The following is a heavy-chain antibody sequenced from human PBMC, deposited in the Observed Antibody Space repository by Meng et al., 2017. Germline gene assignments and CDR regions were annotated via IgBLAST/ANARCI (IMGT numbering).Heavy chain of an antibody. V-gene: IGHV1-69*02. CDR2: IIPILGIA. CDR3: ARGYYGSGLFDP. D-gene: IGHD3-10*01. Sequence: QVQLVQSGAEVKKPGSSGKVSCKASGGTFSSYTISWVRQAPGQGLEWMGRIIPILGIANYAQKFQGRVTITRNTSISTAYMELSSLRSEDTAVYYCARGYYGSGLFDPWGQGTLVTVSS. CDR1: GGTFSSYT. J-gene: IGHJ5*02.